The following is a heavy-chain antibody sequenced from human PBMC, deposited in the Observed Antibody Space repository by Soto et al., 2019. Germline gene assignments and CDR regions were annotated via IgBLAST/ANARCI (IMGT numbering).Heavy chain of an antibody. CDR3: ARYKDSSGNHDFWSGYYDYYYMDV. V-gene: IGHV1-18*01. J-gene: IGHJ6*03. Sequence: ASVKVSCKASGYTFTSYGISWVRQAPGQGLEWMGWISAYNGNTNYAQKLQGRVTMTTDTSTSTAYMELRSLRSDDTAVYYCARYKDSSGNHDFWSGYYDYYYMDVWGKGTTVTVSS. CDR2: ISAYNGNT. D-gene: IGHD3-3*01. CDR1: GYTFTSYG.